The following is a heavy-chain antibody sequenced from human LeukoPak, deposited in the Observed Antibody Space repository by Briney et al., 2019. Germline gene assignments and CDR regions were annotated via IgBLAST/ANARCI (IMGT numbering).Heavy chain of an antibody. D-gene: IGHD4-17*01. CDR1: GFTFSIYL. J-gene: IGHJ6*03. Sequence: GGSLRLSCAPSGFTFSIYLMHCLRQAPGKGLVWFSRINRDGSSKSYEDYVKGRFTISRDDAKNTLYLQMNSLRAEDTAVYYCAREHGDYAYYYYYYMDVWGKGTTVTVCS. V-gene: IGHV3-74*01. CDR3: AREHGDYAYYYYYYMDV. CDR2: INRDGSSK.